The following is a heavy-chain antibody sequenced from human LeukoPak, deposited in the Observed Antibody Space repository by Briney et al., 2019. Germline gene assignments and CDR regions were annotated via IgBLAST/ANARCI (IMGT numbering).Heavy chain of an antibody. D-gene: IGHD4-11*01. V-gene: IGHV3-7*01. Sequence: GGSLRLSCAASGFTSSSYGMHWVRQAPGKGLEWVANIKQDGSEKHYVDSVKGRFTISRDNAKNSLYLQMSSLRAEDTAVYYCTRVEETATTAAIIRKYSYYYYYMDVWGKGNTVTVSS. CDR3: TRVEETATTAAIIRKYSYYYYYMDV. CDR1: GFTSSSYG. J-gene: IGHJ6*03. CDR2: IKQDGSEK.